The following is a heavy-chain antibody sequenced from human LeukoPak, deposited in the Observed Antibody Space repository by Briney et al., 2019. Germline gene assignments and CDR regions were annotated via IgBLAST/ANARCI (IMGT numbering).Heavy chain of an antibody. Sequence: PGGFLRLSCAASGFSFSTYAMTWVRRAPGKGVEWVSGITGSGETKYYADSVKGRFTMSRDNSKNTLYLQMNSLRDEDTAEYFCAKESLVVIESYFDNWGQGTLVTVSS. CDR1: GFSFSTYA. J-gene: IGHJ4*02. CDR2: ITGSGETK. V-gene: IGHV3-23*01. D-gene: IGHD3-22*01. CDR3: AKESLVVIESYFDN.